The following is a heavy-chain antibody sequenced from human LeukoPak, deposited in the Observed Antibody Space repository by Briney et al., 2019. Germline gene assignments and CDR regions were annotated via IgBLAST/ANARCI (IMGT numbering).Heavy chain of an antibody. V-gene: IGHV1-46*01. CDR2: IYPRDGST. CDR3: ARDQEGFDY. Sequence: ASVKVSCKASGYTFTNNYLHWVRQAPGQGLEWMGVIYPRDGSTSYAQNFQGRVTVTRDTSTTTVHMELRGLRSEDTAVYYCARDQEGFDYWGQGTVVTVSP. CDR1: GYTFTNNY. J-gene: IGHJ4*02.